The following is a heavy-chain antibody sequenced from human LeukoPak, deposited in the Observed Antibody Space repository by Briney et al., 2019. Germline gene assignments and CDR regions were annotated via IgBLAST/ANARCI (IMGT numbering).Heavy chain of an antibody. J-gene: IGHJ6*04. CDR2: IKTKADNYAT. CDR3: THPAYYYNVDV. Sequence: PGGSLRLSCSASGLTFSVSAILWVRQASGKGREWVGRIKTKADNYATAYAPSLKGRFTISRDDSTNPAYLQMNSLKAEDTAVYYCTHPAYYYNVDVWGKGTTVTVSS. D-gene: IGHD6-25*01. CDR1: GLTFSVSA. V-gene: IGHV3-73*01.